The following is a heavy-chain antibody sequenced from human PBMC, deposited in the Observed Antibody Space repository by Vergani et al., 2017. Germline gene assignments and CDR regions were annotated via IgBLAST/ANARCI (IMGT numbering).Heavy chain of an antibody. V-gene: IGHV4-39*01. Sequence: QLQLQESGPGLVKPSETLSLTCTVFGGSISSSSYYWGWIRQPPGKGLEWIGSIYYSGSTYYNPSLKSRVTISVDTSKNQFSLKLSSVTAADTAVYYCARRSPIVGATGAFDIWGQGTMVTVSS. D-gene: IGHD1-26*01. CDR1: GGSISSSSYY. CDR2: IYYSGST. J-gene: IGHJ3*02. CDR3: ARRSPIVGATGAFDI.